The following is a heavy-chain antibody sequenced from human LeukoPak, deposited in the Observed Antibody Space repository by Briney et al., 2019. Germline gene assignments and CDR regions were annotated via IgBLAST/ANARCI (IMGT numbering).Heavy chain of an antibody. CDR3: ARARVDTAIDY. Sequence: ASAKVSCKASGYTSTGYYMHWVRQAPGQGLEWMGWINPNSGGTNYAQKFQGRVTMTRDTSISTAYMELSRLRSDDTAVYYCARARVDTAIDYWGQGTLVTVSS. D-gene: IGHD5-18*01. V-gene: IGHV1-2*02. J-gene: IGHJ4*02. CDR2: INPNSGGT. CDR1: GYTSTGYY.